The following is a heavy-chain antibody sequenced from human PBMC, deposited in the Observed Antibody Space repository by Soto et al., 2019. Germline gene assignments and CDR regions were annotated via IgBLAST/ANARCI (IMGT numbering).Heavy chain of an antibody. CDR1: GFTSFSTYA. J-gene: IGHJ5*02. Sequence: EVQLLESGGGLVPPGGSLRLSCAASGFTSFSTYAMSWVRQAPGKGLEWVSLIPGTGGNTYYADSVKGRFTIPRDNSENTLYLQMNSLRAEDTAVYYCAKDRVVRGWWFDPWGRGTLVTVSS. V-gene: IGHV3-23*01. D-gene: IGHD3-10*01. CDR3: AKDRVVRGWWFDP. CDR2: IPGTGGNT.